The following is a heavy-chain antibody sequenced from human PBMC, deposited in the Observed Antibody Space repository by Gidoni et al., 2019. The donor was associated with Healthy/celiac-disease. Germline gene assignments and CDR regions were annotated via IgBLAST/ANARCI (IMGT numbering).Heavy chain of an antibody. CDR2: LYYSGST. CDR3: ARDRKVRGPIYYYGMDV. CDR1: GGPISSYY. Sequence: QVQLQESGPGLVKPAETLSLTCTVSGGPISSYYWSWIRQPPGKGLEWIGYLYYSGSTNYNPSLKSRVTISVDTSKNQFSLKLSSVTAADTAVYYCARDRKVRGPIYYYGMDVWGQGTTVTVSS. D-gene: IGHD3-10*01. J-gene: IGHJ6*02. V-gene: IGHV4-59*01.